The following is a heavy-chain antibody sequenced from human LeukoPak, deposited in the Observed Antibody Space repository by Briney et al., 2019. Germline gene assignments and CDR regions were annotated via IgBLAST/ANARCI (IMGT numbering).Heavy chain of an antibody. J-gene: IGHJ4*02. CDR3: AKIPKGGYFDY. Sequence: GGSLRLSCAASGFTFNNYAMNWVRQAPGKGLEWVSHISPSGDSTYYADSVKGRFTISRDSSKNTLSLQMNSLRAEDTAVYYCAKIPKGGYFDYWGQGTLVTVSS. CDR1: GFTFNNYA. V-gene: IGHV3-23*01. CDR2: ISPSGDST. D-gene: IGHD2-2*01.